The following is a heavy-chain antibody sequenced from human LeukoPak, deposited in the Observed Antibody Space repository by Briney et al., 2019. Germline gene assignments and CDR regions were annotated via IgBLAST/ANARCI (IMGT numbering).Heavy chain of an antibody. V-gene: IGHV1-69*13. CDR3: ARDQVFWFDP. CDR1: GGTFSSYA. J-gene: IGHJ5*02. CDR2: IIPIFGTA. Sequence: GASVKVSRKASGGTFSSYAISWVRQAPGQGLEWMGGIIPIFGTANYAQKFQGRVTITADESTSTAYMELSSLRSEDTAVYYCARDQVFWFDPWGQGTLVTVSS.